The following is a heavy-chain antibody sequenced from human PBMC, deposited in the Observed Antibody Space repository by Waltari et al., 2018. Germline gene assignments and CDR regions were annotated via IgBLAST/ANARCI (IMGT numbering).Heavy chain of an antibody. CDR3: VRDDDGGMGAV. V-gene: IGHV3-7*01. CDR2: INQDGSVT. Sequence: EVQLVESGGGLVQPGGSLRLSCAASGFTFSRFWMSWVRQAPGKGLGWVANINQDGSVTNDVDSVKGRFTTSRDNARNSLYLQMNSLRADDTAVYYCVRDDDGGMGAVWGQGTTVTVSS. CDR1: GFTFSRFW. D-gene: IGHD3-16*01. J-gene: IGHJ6*02.